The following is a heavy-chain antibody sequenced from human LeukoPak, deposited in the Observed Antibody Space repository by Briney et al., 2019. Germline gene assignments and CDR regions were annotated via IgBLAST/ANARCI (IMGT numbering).Heavy chain of an antibody. Sequence: SETLSLTXTVSGGSISSYHWSWLRQPPGKGLEWIGYIYYSGSTNYNPSLKSRVTISVDTSKNQFSLKLSSVTAADTAVYYCARDVNWGSNYFDYWGQGTLVTVSS. CDR1: GGSISSYH. V-gene: IGHV4-59*01. D-gene: IGHD7-27*01. CDR2: IYYSGST. J-gene: IGHJ4*02. CDR3: ARDVNWGSNYFDY.